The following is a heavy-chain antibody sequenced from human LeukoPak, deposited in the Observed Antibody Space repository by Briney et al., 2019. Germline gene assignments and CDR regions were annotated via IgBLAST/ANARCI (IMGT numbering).Heavy chain of an antibody. D-gene: IGHD2-8*01. Sequence: PGGSLRLSCAASGFTFSDYYMSWIRQAPGKGLEWVSYISSSGSTIYYADSVKGRFTISRDNAKNSLYLQMNSLRAEDTAVYYCARAVRMLVGWNWFDPWGQGTLVTVSS. V-gene: IGHV3-11*04. CDR1: GFTFSDYY. J-gene: IGHJ5*02. CDR2: ISSSGSTI. CDR3: ARAVRMLVGWNWFDP.